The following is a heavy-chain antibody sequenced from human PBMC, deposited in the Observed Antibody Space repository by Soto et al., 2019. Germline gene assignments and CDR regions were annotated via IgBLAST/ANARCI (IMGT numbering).Heavy chain of an antibody. CDR1: GGAFSGYY. CDR3: ARRGESITGTTSFDY. CDR2: IYYSGST. D-gene: IGHD1-7*01. Sequence: SETLSLTCAVYGGAFSGYYWSWIRQPPGKGLEWIGYIYYSGSTSYNPSLKSRVTMSVDTSKSQFSLKLSSVTTADTTVYYCARRGESITGTTSFDYWGQGTLVTVSS. V-gene: IGHV4-59*01. J-gene: IGHJ4*02.